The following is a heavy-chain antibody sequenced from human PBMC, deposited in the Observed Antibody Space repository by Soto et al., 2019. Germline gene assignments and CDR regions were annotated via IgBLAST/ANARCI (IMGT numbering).Heavy chain of an antibody. J-gene: IGHJ6*02. CDR2: IYPGDSDT. CDR3: ARHVGEVGYCINGVRRMDL. D-gene: IGHD2-8*01. CDR1: GYSFTSYW. Sequence: PGESLKISCEASGYSFTSYWIGWVRQMPGKGLEWMGIIYPGDSDTIYSPSFQGQVTISADKSISTAYLQWNSLKASDTAMYYCARHVGEVGYCINGVRRMDLWGQGTTVTVSS. V-gene: IGHV5-51*01.